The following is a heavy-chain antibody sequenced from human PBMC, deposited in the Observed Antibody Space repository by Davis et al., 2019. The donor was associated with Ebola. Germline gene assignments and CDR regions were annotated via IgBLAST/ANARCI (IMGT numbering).Heavy chain of an antibody. CDR3: AKDQTVLMLYAIHYFDY. D-gene: IGHD2-8*01. J-gene: IGHJ4*02. CDR1: GFTFSSYG. V-gene: IGHV3-30*18. CDR2: ISYDGSKK. Sequence: GESLKISCVASGFTFSSYGMHWVRQAPGKGLEWVALISYDGSKKFYADSVKGRFTISRDNSKNTLYVQMNSLRAEDTAVYYCAKDQTVLMLYAIHYFDYWGQGALVTVTS.